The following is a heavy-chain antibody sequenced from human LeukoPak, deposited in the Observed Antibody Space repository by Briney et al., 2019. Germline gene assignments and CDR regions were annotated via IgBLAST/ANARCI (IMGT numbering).Heavy chain of an antibody. V-gene: IGHV3-23*01. CDR2: ISGSGGST. CDR3: AREGHCSTTSCYTPFDY. Sequence: GGSLRLSCAASGFTFSSYAMSWVRQAPGKGLEWVSAISGSGGSTYYADSVKGRFTISRDNSKNTLYLQMNSLRADDTAVYYCAREGHCSTTSCYTPFDYWGQGTLVTVSS. CDR1: GFTFSSYA. D-gene: IGHD2-2*02. J-gene: IGHJ4*02.